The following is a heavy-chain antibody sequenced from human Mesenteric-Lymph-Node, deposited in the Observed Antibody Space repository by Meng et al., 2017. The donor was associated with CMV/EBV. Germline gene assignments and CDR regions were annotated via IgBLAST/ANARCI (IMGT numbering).Heavy chain of an antibody. V-gene: IGHV4-38-2*02. Sequence: GSLSLTCSVSGYSIISGFYWGWIRQPPGKGLEWIGSFLHSGSTYYNPSLRSRITISVDTSKNQFSLRLSSVTAADTAVYFCARGGVTGTTRIDYWGQGALVTVSS. D-gene: IGHD1-7*01. J-gene: IGHJ4*02. CDR3: ARGGVTGTTRIDY. CDR2: FLHSGST. CDR1: GYSIISGFY.